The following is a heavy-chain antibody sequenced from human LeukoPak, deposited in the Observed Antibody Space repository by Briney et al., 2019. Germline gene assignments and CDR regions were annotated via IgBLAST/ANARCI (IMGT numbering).Heavy chain of an antibody. V-gene: IGHV3-23*01. Sequence: PGGSLRLSCAASGFTFSSYAMSWVRQAPGKGLEWVSAISGSGGSTYYADSVKGRFTISRDNSKNTLYLQMNSLRAEDTAVYYCANQRWLQLETAYWGQGTLVTVSS. CDR1: GFTFSSYA. D-gene: IGHD5-24*01. CDR3: ANQRWLQLETAY. J-gene: IGHJ4*02. CDR2: ISGSGGST.